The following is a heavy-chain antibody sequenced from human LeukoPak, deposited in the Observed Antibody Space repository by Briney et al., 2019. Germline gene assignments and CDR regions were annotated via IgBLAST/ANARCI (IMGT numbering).Heavy chain of an antibody. J-gene: IGHJ5*02. CDR3: ARVHYSSSWYRPVGWFDP. CDR1: GGSISSGGYY. V-gene: IGHV4-31*03. D-gene: IGHD6-13*01. Sequence: TLSLTCTVSGGSISSGGYYWSWIRQHPGKGLEWIGYIYYSGSTYYNPSLKSRVTISVDTSKNQFSLKLSSVTAADTAVYYCARVHYSSSWYRPVGWFDPWGQGTLVTVSS. CDR2: IYYSGST.